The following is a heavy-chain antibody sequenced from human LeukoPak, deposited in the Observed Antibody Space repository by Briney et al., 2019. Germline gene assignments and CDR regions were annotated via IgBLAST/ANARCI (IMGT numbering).Heavy chain of an antibody. J-gene: IGHJ3*02. CDR2: INHSGST. D-gene: IGHD3-22*01. V-gene: IGHV4-34*01. Sequence: ASETLSLTCAVYGGSFSGYYWSWLRQPPGKGLEWIGEINHSGSTNYNPSLKSRVTISVDTSKNQFSLKLSSVTAADMAVYYCARVPSYYYDRNRDAFDIWGQGTMVTVSS. CDR3: ARVPSYYYDRNRDAFDI. CDR1: GGSFSGYY.